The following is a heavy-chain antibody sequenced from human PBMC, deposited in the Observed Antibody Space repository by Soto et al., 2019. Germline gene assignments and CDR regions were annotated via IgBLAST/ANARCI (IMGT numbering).Heavy chain of an antibody. CDR2: IRYDGSKK. D-gene: IGHD5-12*01. J-gene: IGHJ4*02. V-gene: IGHV3-33*08. CDR3: AREQPLASFDY. Sequence: GGSLRLSCVASGVTFSSYAMSWVRQAPGKGLEWVAVIRYDGSKKYYADSVKGRFTISRDNSKNTLYLQMNSLRVEDTAVYSCAREQPLASFDYWGQGTLVTVSS. CDR1: GVTFSSYA.